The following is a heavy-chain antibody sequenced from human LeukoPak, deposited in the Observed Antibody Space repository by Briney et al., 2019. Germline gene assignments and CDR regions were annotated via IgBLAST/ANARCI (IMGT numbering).Heavy chain of an antibody. V-gene: IGHV1-69*05. CDR3: VVPAATGFAP. CDR1: GGTFSSYA. J-gene: IGHJ5*02. D-gene: IGHD2-2*01. CDR2: SMPIFGTA. Sequence: ASVKVSCKASGGTFSSYAISWVRQGPGQGLEWRVGSMPIFGTANYAQKFQGRVTITTDESTSTAYMELSSLRYEDTAVHSCVVPAATGFAPWGQGTLVTVSS.